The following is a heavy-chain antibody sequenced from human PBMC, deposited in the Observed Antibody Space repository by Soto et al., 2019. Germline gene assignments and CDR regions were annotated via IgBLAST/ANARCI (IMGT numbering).Heavy chain of an antibody. CDR2: IKQDGSEK. Sequence: GGSLRLSCAASGFTFSSYWMSWVRQAPGKGLEWVANIKQDGSEKYYVDSVKGRFTISRDNAKNSLYLQMNSLRAEDMAVYYCARVQSYSSSSTFDAFDIWGQGTMVTVSS. CDR3: ARVQSYSSSSTFDAFDI. V-gene: IGHV3-7*03. D-gene: IGHD6-6*01. CDR1: GFTFSSYW. J-gene: IGHJ3*02.